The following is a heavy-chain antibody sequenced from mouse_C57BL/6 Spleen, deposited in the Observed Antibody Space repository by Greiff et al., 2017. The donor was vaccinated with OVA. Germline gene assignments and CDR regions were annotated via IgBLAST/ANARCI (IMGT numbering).Heavy chain of an antibody. CDR3: ARHYYGSSLYFDY. CDR2: IYPGDGDT. J-gene: IGHJ2*01. CDR1: GYAFSSSW. D-gene: IGHD1-1*01. V-gene: IGHV1-82*01. Sequence: QVQLKESGPELVKPGASVKISCKASGYAFSSSWMNWVKQRPGKGLEWIGRIYPGDGDTNYNGKFKGKATLTADKSSSTAYMQLSSLTSEDSAVYFCARHYYGSSLYFDYWGQGTTLTVSS.